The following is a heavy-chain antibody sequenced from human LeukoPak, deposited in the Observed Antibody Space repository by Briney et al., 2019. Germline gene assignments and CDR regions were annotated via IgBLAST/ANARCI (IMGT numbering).Heavy chain of an antibody. J-gene: IGHJ5*02. D-gene: IGHD3-3*01. V-gene: IGHV1-8*01. CDR3: ARVDPAFGVVIIGNNWFDP. CDR1: GYTFTSYD. CDR2: MNPNSGNT. Sequence: AASVKVSCKASGYTFTSYDINWVRQATGQGLEWMGWMNPNSGNTGYAQKFQGRVTMTRNTSISTAYMELRSLRSDDTAVYYCARVDPAFGVVIIGNNWFDPWGQGTLVTVSS.